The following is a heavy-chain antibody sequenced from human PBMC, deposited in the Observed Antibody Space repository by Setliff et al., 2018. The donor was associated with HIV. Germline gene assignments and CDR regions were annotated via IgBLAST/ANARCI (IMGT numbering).Heavy chain of an antibody. CDR1: GFAFGDYA. Sequence: GGSLRLSCTASGFAFGDYAMTWVRQAPGRGLELIGFIGSKAYGATTEYAASVKGRFTISRDDSKSIAYLQMNSLKTEDTAVYFCTRAGGSGTDSAYYYYYYMDVWGKGTTVTVSS. CDR2: IGSKAYGATT. J-gene: IGHJ6*03. D-gene: IGHD3-10*01. CDR3: TRAGGSGTDSAYYYYYYMDV. V-gene: IGHV3-49*04.